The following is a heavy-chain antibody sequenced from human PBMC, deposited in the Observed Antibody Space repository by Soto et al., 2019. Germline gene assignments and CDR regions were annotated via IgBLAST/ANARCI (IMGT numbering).Heavy chain of an antibody. D-gene: IGHD3-3*01. V-gene: IGHV2-26*01. CDR3: ARTRSAYNFWSGGYDY. Sequence: QVTLKESGPVLVKPTETLTLTCTVSGFSLSNTRMGVSWIRQPPGKALEWLAHIFPNDQKSYTTSLKSRLTISKDTSKRQVVLTMTNMDSVDTATYFCARTRSAYNFWSGGYDYWGRGTLVTVSS. J-gene: IGHJ4*02. CDR2: IFPNDQK. CDR1: GFSLSNTRMG.